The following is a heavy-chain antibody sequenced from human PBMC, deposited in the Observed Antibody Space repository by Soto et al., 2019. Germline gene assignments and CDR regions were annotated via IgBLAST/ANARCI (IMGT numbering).Heavy chain of an antibody. CDR2: ISDSGGST. CDR1: GFIFTNYY. V-gene: IGHV3-23*01. J-gene: IGHJ4*02. CDR3: VKRDLAY. Sequence: PGWSLRLSCAASGFIFTNYYMTWVRQPPGKGLEWVSNISDSGGSTSYADSVKGRLTISRDNSMNTLYLQMDSLRVEDTAVYYCVKRDLAYWGQGTLVTVSS.